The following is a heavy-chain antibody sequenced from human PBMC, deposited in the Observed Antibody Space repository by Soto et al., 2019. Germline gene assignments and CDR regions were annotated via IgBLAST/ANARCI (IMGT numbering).Heavy chain of an antibody. D-gene: IGHD4-17*01. CDR3: ARGAFGRGLAYFDP. Sequence: SETLSLTCTVSGGSISEYYWSWIRQPPGRGLEWIGYVYRSGSTSYNRSLMSRFTISVDTSRNQFSLNLRSVTAADTAIYYCARGAFGRGLAYFDPWGQGTQVTVSS. CDR1: GGSISEYY. V-gene: IGHV4-59*01. J-gene: IGHJ5*02. CDR2: VYRSGST.